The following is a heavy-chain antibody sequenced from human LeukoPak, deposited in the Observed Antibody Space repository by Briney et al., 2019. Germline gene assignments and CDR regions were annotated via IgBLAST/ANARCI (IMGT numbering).Heavy chain of an antibody. J-gene: IGHJ4*02. V-gene: IGHV4-39*01. CDR3: ARHWLGIQDFDY. D-gene: IGHD6-19*01. Sequence: SETLSLTCTVSGGSISSSSYYWGWIRQPPGKGLEWIGSIYYSGSTYYNPSLKSRVTISVDTSKIQYSLKLSSVTAADTAVYYCARHWLGIQDFDYWGQGTLVTVSS. CDR1: GGSISSSSYY. CDR2: IYYSGST.